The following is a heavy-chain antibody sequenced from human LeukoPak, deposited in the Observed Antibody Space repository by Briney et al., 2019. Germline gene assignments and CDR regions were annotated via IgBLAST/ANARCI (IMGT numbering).Heavy chain of an antibody. V-gene: IGHV5-51*01. CDR1: GYSFTSYW. CDR3: ARFSGSGWAIYYFDY. J-gene: IGHJ4*02. Sequence: GESLKISCKGSGYSFTSYWIGWVRQMPGKGLEWMGIIYSGDSDTRYSPSFQGQVTISADKSISTAYLQWSSLKASDTAMYYCARFSGSGWAIYYFDYWGQGTLVTVSS. D-gene: IGHD6-19*01. CDR2: IYSGDSDT.